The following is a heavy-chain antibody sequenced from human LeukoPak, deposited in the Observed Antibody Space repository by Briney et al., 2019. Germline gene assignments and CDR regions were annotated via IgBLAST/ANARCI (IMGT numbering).Heavy chain of an antibody. CDR2: ISGSSGPT. CDR3: AKEKESPITTVSYFDY. V-gene: IGHV3-23*01. Sequence: GGSLRLSCAASGFIFSNYAMSWIRQAPGKGLEWVSAISGSSGPTHYADSVKGRFTISRDNSKNTLYLQMNSLRAEDTAVYYCAKEKESPITTVSYFDYWGQGTLVTVSS. J-gene: IGHJ4*02. CDR1: GFIFSNYA. D-gene: IGHD4-11*01.